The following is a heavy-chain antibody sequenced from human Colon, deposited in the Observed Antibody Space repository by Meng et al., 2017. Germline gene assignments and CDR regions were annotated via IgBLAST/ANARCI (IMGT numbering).Heavy chain of an antibody. J-gene: IGHJ5*02. CDR2: IHHGGST. CDR3: ARKFTIRGPGANWLDP. Sequence: QGQTQVSRPGRVTPAGRLSLTCVVSGDSVRSSNWWTWVRQPPGKGLEWIGEIHHGGSTNYNPSLKSRVTISIDKSKNQFSLTLNSLTAADTAVYYCARKFTIRGPGANWLDPWGQGTLVTVSS. V-gene: IGHV4-4*02. CDR1: GDSVRSSNW. D-gene: IGHD5-24*01.